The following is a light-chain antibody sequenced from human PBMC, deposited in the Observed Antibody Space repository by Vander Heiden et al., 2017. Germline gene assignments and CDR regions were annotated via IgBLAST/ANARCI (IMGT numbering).Light chain of an antibody. J-gene: IGKJ2*01. Sequence: EMVTTQSPATLSVSPGERATLSCRASQSISSNLAWYQQKPGQAPRLLIYGASTRATGIPARFSGSGSGTEFTLTISSLQSEDFAVYYCQQYYDWPPYTFGQGTKVEIK. V-gene: IGKV3-15*01. CDR2: GAS. CDR3: QQYYDWPPYT. CDR1: QSISSN.